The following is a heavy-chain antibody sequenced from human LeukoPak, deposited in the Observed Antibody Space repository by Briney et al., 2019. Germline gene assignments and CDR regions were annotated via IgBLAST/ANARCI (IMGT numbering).Heavy chain of an antibody. Sequence: PGESLQISCKCSGYIFTNYCIGWVRQLPGKGLEWMGIIYSGDSDIINSPSFQGQVTISADKSISTFYLQWTSLKASDTAMYYCARDGPVPATADAFDFWGQGTMVTVSS. J-gene: IGHJ3*01. CDR2: IYSGDSDI. CDR1: GYIFTNYC. D-gene: IGHD2-2*01. V-gene: IGHV5-51*01. CDR3: ARDGPVPATADAFDF.